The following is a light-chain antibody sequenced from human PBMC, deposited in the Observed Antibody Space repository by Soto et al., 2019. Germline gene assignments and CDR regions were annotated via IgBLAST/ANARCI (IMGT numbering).Light chain of an antibody. V-gene: IGLV2-8*01. J-gene: IGLJ1*01. CDR3: TSYAGGNNV. CDR1: SSDVGGYNY. Sequence: QSALTQPPSASGSPGQSVTISCTGTSSDVGGYNYVSWYQQHPGKVPKLMIYEVNKRPSGVPDRYSGSKSGNTASLTVSGRQAVDEADYYCTSYAGGNNVFGTGTKLTVL. CDR2: EVN.